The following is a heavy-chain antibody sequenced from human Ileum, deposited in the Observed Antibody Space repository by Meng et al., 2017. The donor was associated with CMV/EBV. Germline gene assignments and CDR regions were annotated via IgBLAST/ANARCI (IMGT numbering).Heavy chain of an antibody. CDR2: IWSDGSKD. D-gene: IGHD3-3*01. V-gene: IGHV3-30*02. Sequence: GESLKISCAASGFIFNRCGMHWVRQAPGRGLEWVAFIWSDGSKDSYADSVKGRFTISRDNPKNTLYLQMNSLRDDDTAVYYCVKEADATLEFDYWGQGTLVTVSS. CDR1: GFIFNRCG. CDR3: VKEADATLEFDY. J-gene: IGHJ4*02.